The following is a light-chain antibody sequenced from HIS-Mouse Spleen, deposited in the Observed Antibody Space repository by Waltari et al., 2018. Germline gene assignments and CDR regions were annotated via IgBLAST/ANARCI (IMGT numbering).Light chain of an antibody. CDR2: RNN. CDR3: AAWDDSLSGPV. V-gene: IGLV1-47*01. J-gene: IGLJ3*02. CDR1: SSNSCCNS. Sequence: QSVLTQPASASGTPAPTGTISFSSISSNSCCNSLDRYPQLPGTAPKLLTYRNNQRPSGVPDRFFGSKSGTSASLAISGLRSEDEADYYCAAWDDSLSGPVFGGGTKLTVL.